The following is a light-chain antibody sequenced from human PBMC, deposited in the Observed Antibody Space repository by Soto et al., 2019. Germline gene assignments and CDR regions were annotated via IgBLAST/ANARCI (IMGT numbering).Light chain of an antibody. J-gene: IGKJ1*01. CDR3: QQYGNSPGT. CDR1: QSVSSSY. V-gene: IGKV3-20*01. CDR2: GAS. Sequence: EIVLTQSPGTLSLSPGERATLSCRASQSVSSSYLAWYQQKPGQAPRLLIYGASSRATAIADRFSGSGSGADFPLTISRLAPEDFAVYYCQQYGNSPGTFGQGTKVEIK.